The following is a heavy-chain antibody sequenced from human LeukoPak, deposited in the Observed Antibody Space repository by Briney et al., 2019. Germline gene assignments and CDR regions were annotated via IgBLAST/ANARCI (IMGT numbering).Heavy chain of an antibody. D-gene: IGHD6-13*01. CDR2: ISGSGGST. CDR3: AKTLAAAGYSAYYFDY. V-gene: IGHV3-23*01. CDR1: GLTFSSYA. Sequence: GGSLRLSCAASGLTFSSYAMSWVRQAPGKGLEWVSAISGSGGSTYYADSVKGRFTISRDNSKNTLYLQMNSLRAEDTAVYYCAKTLAAAGYSAYYFDYWGQGTLVTVSS. J-gene: IGHJ4*02.